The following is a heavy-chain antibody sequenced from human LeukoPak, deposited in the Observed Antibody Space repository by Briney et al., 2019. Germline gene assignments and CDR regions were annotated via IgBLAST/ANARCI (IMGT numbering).Heavy chain of an antibody. Sequence: GGSLRLSCAGSGFTFSSYAMSWVRQAPGKGLEWVSSVSGSGSHTYYADSVKGRFTISRDNSKNTLYLQMDSLRAEDAAVYYCAKDVRGYDCAFDYWGQGALVTVSS. CDR1: GFTFSSYA. CDR2: VSGSGSHT. J-gene: IGHJ4*02. D-gene: IGHD5-12*01. V-gene: IGHV3-23*01. CDR3: AKDVRGYDCAFDY.